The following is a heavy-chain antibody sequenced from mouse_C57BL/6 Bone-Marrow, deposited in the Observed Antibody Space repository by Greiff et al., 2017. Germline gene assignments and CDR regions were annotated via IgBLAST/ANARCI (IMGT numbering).Heavy chain of an antibody. CDR1: GYTFTSYW. CDR3: ARDYGYDGD. J-gene: IGHJ2*01. D-gene: IGHD2-2*01. Sequence: QVQLQQPGAELVKPGASVTMSCKASGYTFTSYWITWVKQRPGQGLEWIGDLYPGSGSTNYNEKFKSKATLTVDTSSSTADMQLSSLTSEDSAVYYCARDYGYDGDWGQGTTLTVSS. V-gene: IGHV1-55*01. CDR2: LYPGSGST.